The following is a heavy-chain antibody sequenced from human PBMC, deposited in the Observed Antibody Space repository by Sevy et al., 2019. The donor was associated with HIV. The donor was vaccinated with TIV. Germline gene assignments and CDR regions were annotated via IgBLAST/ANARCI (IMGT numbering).Heavy chain of an antibody. Sequence: GGSLRLSCAASGFTFSNYAMSWVRQAPGKGLEWVSTFSFGCGKLNYADSVTGRFTISRDNSKNTLYLQMNSLRAEDTALYYCAREGCSKPHDYWGQGTLVTVSS. CDR3: AREGCSKPHDY. CDR1: GFTFSNYA. CDR2: FSFGCGKL. J-gene: IGHJ4*02. V-gene: IGHV3-23*01. D-gene: IGHD2-2*01.